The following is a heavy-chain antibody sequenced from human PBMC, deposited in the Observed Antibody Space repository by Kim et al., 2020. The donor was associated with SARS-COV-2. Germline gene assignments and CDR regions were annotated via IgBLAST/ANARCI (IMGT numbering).Heavy chain of an antibody. Sequence: SETLSLTCTVSGGSISNYYWSWIRQPPGKGLEWIGYVYYSGTTNYSPSLKSRVTISVDTSKNQFSLKLTSVTAADTAVYYCARQGRGSSAASDYWGQGTLVTVSS. J-gene: IGHJ4*02. CDR3: ARQGRGSSAASDY. CDR2: VYYSGTT. D-gene: IGHD3-10*01. CDR1: GGSISNYY. V-gene: IGHV4-59*08.